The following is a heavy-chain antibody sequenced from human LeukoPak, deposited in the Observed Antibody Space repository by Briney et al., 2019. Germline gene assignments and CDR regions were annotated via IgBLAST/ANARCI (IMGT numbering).Heavy chain of an antibody. CDR2: IGISSGNT. CDR3: ARDHRYAFDN. CDR1: GFNCIDYS. Sequence: PGGSLRLSCAASGFNCIDYSMNWVRQAPGKGLEWISYIGISSGNTKYADSVKGRFTISRDKARNSLYLQMNSLRVEDTAVYYCARDHRYAFDNWGHGTLVTVSS. D-gene: IGHD5-12*01. V-gene: IGHV3-48*01. J-gene: IGHJ4*01.